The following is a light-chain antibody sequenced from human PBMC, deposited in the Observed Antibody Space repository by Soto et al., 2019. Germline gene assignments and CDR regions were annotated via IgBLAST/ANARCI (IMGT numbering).Light chain of an antibody. CDR2: AAS. CDR3: QQANSYPHT. J-gene: IGKJ2*01. CDR1: QGISSW. V-gene: IGKV1-12*01. Sequence: DIQMTQSPSSVSASVGDRVTITCRASQGISSWLAWYQQKPGKAPKLLIYAASSLRSGVPSRFSGSGSGIDFTITIGTLQPEDFETYYGQQANSYPHTCGQGTKLDIK.